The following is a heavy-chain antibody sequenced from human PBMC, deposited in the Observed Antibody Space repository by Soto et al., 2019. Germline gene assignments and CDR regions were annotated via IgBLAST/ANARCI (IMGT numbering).Heavy chain of an antibody. D-gene: IGHD2-2*01. V-gene: IGHV1-69*01. CDR1: GGTFSSYA. CDR3: ARSQGSSTSLEIYYYYYYGMDV. Sequence: QVQLVQSGVEVKKPGSSVKVSCKASGGTFSSYAISWVRQAPGQGLEWMGGIIPISGTANYAQKFQGRVTITADESTSTAYMELSSLRSEETAVYYCARSQGSSTSLEIYYYYYYGMDVWGQGTTVTVSS. CDR2: IIPISGTA. J-gene: IGHJ6*02.